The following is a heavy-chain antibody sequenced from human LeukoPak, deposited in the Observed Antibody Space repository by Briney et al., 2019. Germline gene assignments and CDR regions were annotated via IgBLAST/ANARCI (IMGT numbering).Heavy chain of an antibody. CDR1: GGSISSSY. V-gene: IGHV4-59*01. CDR2: ICSSGST. D-gene: IGHD6-6*01. J-gene: IGHJ4*02. CDR3: ARASLFGQLAY. Sequence: PSETLSRTCTVSGGSISSSYWSWVRDPPGPGLEWRGYICSSGSTTYNPSLTSRVSISVDTSKNQVSPKLSSVTAADTGVYYCARASLFGQLAYWGQATLVTVSS.